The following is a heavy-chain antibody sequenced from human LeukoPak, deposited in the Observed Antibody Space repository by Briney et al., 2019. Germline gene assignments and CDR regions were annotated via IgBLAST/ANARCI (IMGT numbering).Heavy chain of an antibody. CDR1: GDSVSGNSAA. CDR3: ALEVPYNWFDP. V-gene: IGHV6-1*01. D-gene: IGHD1-1*01. Sequence: SQTLSLTCAISGDSVSGNSAAWNWITQSPSRGLECLGRTYYRSKWYNDYAISVKSRITINPDTSKNQFSLQLDSVTPDDTAVYYCALEVPYNWFDPWGQGTLVTVSS. J-gene: IGHJ5*02. CDR2: TYYRSKWYN.